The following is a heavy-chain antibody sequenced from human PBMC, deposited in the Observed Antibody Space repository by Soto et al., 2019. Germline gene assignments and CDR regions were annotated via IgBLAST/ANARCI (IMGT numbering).Heavy chain of an antibody. V-gene: IGHV3-30*18. J-gene: IGHJ6*02. CDR3: AKDNYSYYYYYYGMDV. CDR1: GFTFSSYG. D-gene: IGHD4-4*01. CDR2: ISYDGSNK. Sequence: GGSLRLSCAASGFTFSSYGMHWVRQAPGKGLEWVAVISYDGSNKYYADSVKGRFTISRDNSKNTLYLQMNSLRAEDTAVYYCAKDNYSYYYYYYGMDVWGQGTTVTVSS.